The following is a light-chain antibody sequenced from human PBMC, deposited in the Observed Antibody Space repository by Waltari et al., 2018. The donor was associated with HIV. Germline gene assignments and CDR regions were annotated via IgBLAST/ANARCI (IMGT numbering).Light chain of an antibody. Sequence: QSVLTQPPSASGTPGQRVAISCSGSSSNIGSNTITWYQQLSGTAPNLLINSNNQRPSGVPDRFSRSKSGTSCSLAISGLQSEDEADYYGAAWADNRNAVVFGGGTKLTVL. CDR2: SNN. CDR3: AAWADNRNAVV. V-gene: IGLV1-44*01. CDR1: SSNIGSNT. J-gene: IGLJ2*01.